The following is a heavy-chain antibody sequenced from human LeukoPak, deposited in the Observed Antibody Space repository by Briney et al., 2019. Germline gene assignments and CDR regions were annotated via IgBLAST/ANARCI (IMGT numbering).Heavy chain of an antibody. CDR1: GFTFSSYW. J-gene: IGHJ4*02. Sequence: GGSLRLSCAASGFTFSSYWMHWVRQAPGKGLEWVSAISGSGGSTFYADSVKGRFTISRDNSKNTLYLQMNSLRAEDTAVYSCATARRSTVVTLFDYWGQGTLVTVSS. CDR2: ISGSGGST. V-gene: IGHV3-23*01. CDR3: ATARRSTVVTLFDY. D-gene: IGHD4-23*01.